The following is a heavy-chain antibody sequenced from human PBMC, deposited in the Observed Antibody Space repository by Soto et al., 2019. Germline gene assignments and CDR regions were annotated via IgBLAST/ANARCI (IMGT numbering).Heavy chain of an antibody. J-gene: IGHJ6*03. Sequence: PGGSLRLSCAASGFTFSSYGMHWVRQAPGKGLEWVAVIWYDGSNKYYAYSVKGRFTISRDNSKNTLYLQMNSLRAEDTAVYYCARDRAGYSNYSRDYYYYMDVWGKGTTVTVSS. CDR2: IWYDGSNK. CDR3: ARDRAGYSNYSRDYYYYMDV. V-gene: IGHV3-33*01. D-gene: IGHD4-4*01. CDR1: GFTFSSYG.